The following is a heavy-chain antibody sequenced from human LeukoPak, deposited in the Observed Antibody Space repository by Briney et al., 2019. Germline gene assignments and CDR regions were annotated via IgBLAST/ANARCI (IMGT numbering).Heavy chain of an antibody. V-gene: IGHV4-61*02. CDR1: GGSISSDNYY. Sequence: SETLSLTCTVSGGSISSDNYYWSWIRQPAGKGLEWIGRIYTSGSTNYNPSLKSRVTISVDTSKNQFSLKLSSVTAADTAVYYRARESDLVGATWGDAFDIWGQGTMVTVSS. CDR2: IYTSGST. J-gene: IGHJ3*02. CDR3: ARESDLVGATWGDAFDI. D-gene: IGHD1-26*01.